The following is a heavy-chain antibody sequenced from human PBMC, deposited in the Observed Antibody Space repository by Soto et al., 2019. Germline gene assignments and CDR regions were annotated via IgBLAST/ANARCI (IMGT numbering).Heavy chain of an antibody. Sequence: SLKISCKGSGYSFAGYWITWVRQKPGKGLEWMGRIDPSDSQTYYSPSFRGHVTISVTKSITTVFLQWSSLRASDTAMYYCARQIYDSDTGPNFQYYFDSWGQGTPVTVSS. CDR2: IDPSDSQT. J-gene: IGHJ4*02. CDR1: GYSFAGYW. CDR3: ARQIYDSDTGPNFQYYFDS. D-gene: IGHD3-22*01. V-gene: IGHV5-10-1*01.